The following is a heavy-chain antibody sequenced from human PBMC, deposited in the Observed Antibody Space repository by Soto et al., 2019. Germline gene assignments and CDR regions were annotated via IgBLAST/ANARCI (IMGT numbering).Heavy chain of an antibody. CDR2: IRSKAYGGTT. J-gene: IGHJ4*02. V-gene: IGHV3-49*03. D-gene: IGHD3-22*01. CDR3: TREPYDSSGYVGY. CDR1: GFTFGDYA. Sequence: LRLSCTASGFTFGDYAMSWFRQAPGKGLEWVGFIRSKAYGGTTEYAASVKGRFTISRDDSKSIAYLQMNSLKTEDTAVYYCTREPYDSSGYVGYWGQGTLVTVSS.